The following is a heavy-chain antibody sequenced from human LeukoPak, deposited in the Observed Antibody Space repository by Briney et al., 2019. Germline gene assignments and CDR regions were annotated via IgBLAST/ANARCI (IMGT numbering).Heavy chain of an antibody. J-gene: IGHJ6*02. Sequence: GGSLRLSCAASGFTFSSYSMNWVRQAPGKGLEWVSSISSSSSYIYYADSVKGRFTISRENAKNSLYLQMNSLRAGDTAVYYCARGPTYYYGMDVWGQGTTVTVSS. CDR1: GFTFSSYS. V-gene: IGHV3-21*01. CDR3: ARGPTYYYGMDV. CDR2: ISSSSSYI.